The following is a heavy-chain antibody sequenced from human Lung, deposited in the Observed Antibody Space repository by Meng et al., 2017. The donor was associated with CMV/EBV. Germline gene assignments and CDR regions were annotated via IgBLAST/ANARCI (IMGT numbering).Heavy chain of an antibody. CDR3: ARALDTAMVTFDY. CDR1: GGSISSGDYY. V-gene: IGHV4-30-4*08. J-gene: IGHJ4*02. D-gene: IGHD5-18*01. Sequence: QGQSKDAGPGLVKPSQTLSLTCTVSGGSISSGDYYWSWIRQPPGKGLEWIGYIYYSGSTYYNPSLKSRVTISVDTSKNQFSLKLSSVTAADTAVYYCARALDTAMVTFDYWGQGTLVTVFS. CDR2: IYYSGST.